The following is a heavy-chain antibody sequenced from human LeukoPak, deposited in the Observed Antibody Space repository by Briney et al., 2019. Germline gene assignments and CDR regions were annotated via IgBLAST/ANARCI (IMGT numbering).Heavy chain of an antibody. Sequence: ASVKVSCKASGGTFSSYAISWVRQAPGQGLEWMGRIISIFGTANYAQKFQGRVTITTDESTSTAYMELSSLRSEDTAVYYCARDLDGLGYFDYWGQGTLVTVSS. CDR3: ARDLDGLGYFDY. CDR1: GGTFSSYA. CDR2: IISIFGTA. V-gene: IGHV1-69*05. D-gene: IGHD1-1*01. J-gene: IGHJ4*02.